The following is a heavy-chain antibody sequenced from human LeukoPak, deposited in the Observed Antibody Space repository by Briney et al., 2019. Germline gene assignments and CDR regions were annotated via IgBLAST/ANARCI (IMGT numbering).Heavy chain of an antibody. CDR1: GGSISSYY. CDR2: IYYSGTT. Sequence: SEPLSLTCTVSGGSISSYYWSWIRQPPGKGLEWIGDIYYSGTTNSNPSLKSRVTISVDTSRNRFSLKLSSVTAAGTAVYYYARIMGRDAFDLGGEGTMDSVS. D-gene: IGHD2-8*01. CDR3: ARIMGRDAFDL. V-gene: IGHV4-59*08. J-gene: IGHJ3*01.